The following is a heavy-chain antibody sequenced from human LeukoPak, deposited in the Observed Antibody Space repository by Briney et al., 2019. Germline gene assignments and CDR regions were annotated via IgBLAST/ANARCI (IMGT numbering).Heavy chain of an antibody. V-gene: IGHV4-39*01. CDR1: GGSISSGSHY. Sequence: KTSETLSLTCTVSGGSISSGSHYWGWIRQPPGKGLEWIGAIHYSGSTYYNPSLKSRITISVDTSKNQFSLKLSSVTAADTAVYHCARHGVFGGNLAAFDIWGQGTMVTVSS. J-gene: IGHJ3*02. CDR3: ARHGVFGGNLAAFDI. CDR2: IHYSGST. D-gene: IGHD4-23*01.